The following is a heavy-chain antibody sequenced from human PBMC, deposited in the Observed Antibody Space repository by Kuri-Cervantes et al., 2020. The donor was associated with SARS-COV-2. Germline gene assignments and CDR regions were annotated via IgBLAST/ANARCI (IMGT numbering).Heavy chain of an antibody. CDR3: ARGDFTAGFY. J-gene: IGHJ4*02. D-gene: IGHD1-26*01. V-gene: IGHV1-69*13. Sequence: SVKVSCKASGGTFSSYAISWVRQAPGQGLEWMGGIIPIFGTANYAQKFQGRVTITADESTSTAYMELKSPRSDDSTVYFCARGDFTAGFYWGQGTQVTVSS. CDR2: IIPIFGTA. CDR1: GGTFSSYA.